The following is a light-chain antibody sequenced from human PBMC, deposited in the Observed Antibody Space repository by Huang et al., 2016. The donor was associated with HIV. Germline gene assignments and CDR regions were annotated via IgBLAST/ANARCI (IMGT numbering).Light chain of an antibody. J-gene: IGKJ1*01. CDR1: QSLLHSDGKTY. V-gene: IGKV2-29*02. Sequence: DIVMTQTPLSLSVTPGQPASISCKSSQSLLHSDGKTYLCWYLQKPGQSPQLLIYECSRRCSGVPDRCGGSGSGTDFTLKISRVEAEDVGVYYCMQGIHSWTFGQGTKVEIK. CDR3: MQGIHSWT. CDR2: ECS.